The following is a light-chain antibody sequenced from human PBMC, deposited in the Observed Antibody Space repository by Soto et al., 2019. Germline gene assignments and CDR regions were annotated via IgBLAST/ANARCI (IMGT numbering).Light chain of an antibody. CDR2: GAS. V-gene: IGKV3-20*01. J-gene: IGKJ2*01. CDR3: QQYGSSPPYP. Sequence: EIVLTQSPGTLSLSPGERATLSCRASQSVSSSYLAWYQQNPGQAPRLLIYGASSRATGIPDRFSGSGSGTPFTLPISRLEPEAFAVYYCQQYGSSPPYPFGQGTKLQIK. CDR1: QSVSSSY.